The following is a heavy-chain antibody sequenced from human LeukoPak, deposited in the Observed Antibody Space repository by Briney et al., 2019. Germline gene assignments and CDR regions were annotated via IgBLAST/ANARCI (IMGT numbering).Heavy chain of an antibody. D-gene: IGHD3-22*01. CDR1: GYTFIGYY. Sequence: ASVKVSCKASGYTFIGYYMHWVRQAPGQGLEWMGWINPNSGGTNYAQKFQGRVTMTRDTSISTAYMELSRLRSDDTAVYYCARTYDSSGYYYNWFDPWGQGTLVTVSS. J-gene: IGHJ5*02. CDR3: ARTYDSSGYYYNWFDP. V-gene: IGHV1-2*02. CDR2: INPNSGGT.